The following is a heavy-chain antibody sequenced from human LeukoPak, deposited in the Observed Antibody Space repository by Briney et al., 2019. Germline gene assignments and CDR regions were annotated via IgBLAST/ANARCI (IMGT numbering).Heavy chain of an antibody. CDR2: IYYTGTT. D-gene: IGHD5/OR15-5a*01. V-gene: IGHV4-39*07. Sequence: SETLSLTCTVSGGSISSSLYHWGWIRQSPGKNLEWLGSIYYTGTTHYNPSLKSRVTISLDTSKTQFSLKVTSVTAADTAVYYCVRRSTPFDLWGRGNLVTVSS. CDR1: GGSISSSLYH. J-gene: IGHJ2*01. CDR3: VRRSTPFDL.